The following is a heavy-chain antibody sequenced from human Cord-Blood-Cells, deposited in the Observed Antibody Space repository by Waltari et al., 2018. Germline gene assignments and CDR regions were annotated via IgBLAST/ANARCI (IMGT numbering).Heavy chain of an antibody. V-gene: IGHV3-15*01. D-gene: IGHD1-26*01. CDR2: IKSKTDGGTT. Sequence: EVQLVESGGGLVKPGGSLRLPCAASGFTFSNAWMSWVRQAPGKGLEWVGRIKSKTDGGTTDYAAPVKGRFTISRDDSKNTLYLQMNSLKTEDTAVYYCTTRIVGATTRDYWGQGTLVTVSS. J-gene: IGHJ4*02. CDR3: TTRIVGATTRDY. CDR1: GFTFSNAW.